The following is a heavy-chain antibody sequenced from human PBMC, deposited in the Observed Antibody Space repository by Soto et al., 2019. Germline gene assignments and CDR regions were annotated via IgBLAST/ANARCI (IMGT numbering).Heavy chain of an antibody. D-gene: IGHD3-3*01. CDR3: ARHEWSTPPYGLHV. Sequence: PSETLSLTCTVSGGSISSRGYYWAWIRQPPGKGLEWIGSIYFSGSIYDSPSLKSRITISVDTAKNQFSLKLTSVTAADTAVYYCARHEWSTPPYGLHVWGPGTSVTVSS. CDR1: GGSISSRGYY. V-gene: IGHV4-39*01. J-gene: IGHJ6*02. CDR2: IYFSGSI.